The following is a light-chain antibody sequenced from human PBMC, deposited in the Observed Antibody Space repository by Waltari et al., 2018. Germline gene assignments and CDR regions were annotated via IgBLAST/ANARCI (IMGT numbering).Light chain of an antibody. J-gene: IGLJ3*02. CDR2: KAN. CDR1: SGSLSTTSY. Sequence: QTVVTQEPSLSVSPGGTVTLTCPLSSGSLSTTSYGSWYQQTPGQPPRTLMYKANIRSSGVPDRFSGSSLGNKAALTITGAQADDESDYYCLVYMGSGIWVFGGGTKLTVL. CDR3: LVYMGSGIWV. V-gene: IGLV8-61*01.